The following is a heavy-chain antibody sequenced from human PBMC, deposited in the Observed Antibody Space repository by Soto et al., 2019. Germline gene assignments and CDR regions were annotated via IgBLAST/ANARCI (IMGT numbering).Heavy chain of an antibody. Sequence: GGSLRLSCAASGFTVDDYAMHWVRQAPGKGLEWVSGISWNSETIDYADSVKGRFTISRDNVKSSLFLQMNSLRPDDTAVYYCARQGFDPWGQGTLVTVS. J-gene: IGHJ5*02. V-gene: IGHV3-9*01. CDR3: ARQGFDP. CDR2: ISWNSETI. CDR1: GFTVDDYA.